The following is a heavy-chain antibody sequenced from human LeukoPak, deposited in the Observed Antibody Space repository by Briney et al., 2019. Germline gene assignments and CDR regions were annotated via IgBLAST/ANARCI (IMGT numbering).Heavy chain of an antibody. D-gene: IGHD5-12*01. CDR2: ISTTSSYI. J-gene: IGHJ4*02. Sequence: GGSLRLSCAASGFXFSSYAINWVRQAPGKGLEWVSSISTTSSYIYYADSVKGRFTISRDNAKNSLYLQMDSLRAEDTAVYYCAKDRTAGYDGLVDYWGQGTLVTVSS. CDR3: AKDRTAGYDGLVDY. V-gene: IGHV3-21*01. CDR1: GFXFSSYA.